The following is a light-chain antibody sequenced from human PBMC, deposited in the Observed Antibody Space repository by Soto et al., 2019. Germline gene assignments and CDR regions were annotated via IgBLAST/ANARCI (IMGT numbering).Light chain of an antibody. Sequence: EIVLTQSPGTLSLSPGERATLSCRASQSVSSSFFAWYQQKPGQAPRLLIYGASTRATDIPDRFSGSGSGTDFTLTISRVEPEDFAVYYCQQYGGSPKTFGQGTKLEIK. V-gene: IGKV3-20*01. CDR3: QQYGGSPKT. CDR2: GAS. J-gene: IGKJ2*01. CDR1: QSVSSSF.